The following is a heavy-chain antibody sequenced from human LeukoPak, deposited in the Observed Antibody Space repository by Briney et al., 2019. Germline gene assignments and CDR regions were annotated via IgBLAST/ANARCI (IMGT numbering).Heavy chain of an antibody. V-gene: IGHV3-74*01. CDR1: GFTFSSYW. CDR3: ARDRDSSGWSGGFDY. Sequence: GGSLRLSCAASGFTFSSYWMHWVRQAPGKGLVWVSRINTDGSSTSYADSVKGRFTISRDNAKNTLYLQMNSLRAEDTAVCYCARDRDSSGWSGGFDYWGQGTLVTVSS. CDR2: INTDGSST. D-gene: IGHD6-19*01. J-gene: IGHJ4*02.